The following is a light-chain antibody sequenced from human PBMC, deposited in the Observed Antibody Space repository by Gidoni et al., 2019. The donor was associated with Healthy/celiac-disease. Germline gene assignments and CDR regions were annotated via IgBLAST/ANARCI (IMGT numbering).Light chain of an antibody. CDR1: QSLLHNNGYNY. V-gene: IGKV2-28*01. CDR2: LGA. Sequence: DSGITHSPPCLPLTPGEPASLSCRSRQSLLHNNGYNYMDWYLQKPGQSPQLLIYLGATPASGVPDRFSCSGSGTDFTLKISRVEAEDVGVYSCMQALQTPSLFTFGPGTKVDIK. CDR3: MQALQTPSLFT. J-gene: IGKJ3*01.